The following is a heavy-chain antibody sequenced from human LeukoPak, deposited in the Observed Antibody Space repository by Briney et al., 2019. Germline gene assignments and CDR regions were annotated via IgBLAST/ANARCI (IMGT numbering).Heavy chain of an antibody. J-gene: IGHJ4*02. CDR2: IKGDGSEE. CDR3: AKDWGYGEAGIDF. V-gene: IGHV3-7*04. Sequence: PGGSLRLSCAASGFTFSAYWMSWVRQAPGKGLEWVAIIKGDGSEEAYVDSVKGRFSISRDNAENSLYLQMSSRRAEDTAVYFCAKDWGYGEAGIDFWGQGTLVTVSS. CDR1: GFTFSAYW. D-gene: IGHD6-13*01.